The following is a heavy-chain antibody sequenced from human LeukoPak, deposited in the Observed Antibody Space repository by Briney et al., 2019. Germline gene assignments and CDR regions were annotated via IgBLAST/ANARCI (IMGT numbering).Heavy chain of an antibody. V-gene: IGHV3-21*01. D-gene: IGHD6-13*01. Sequence: GGSLRLSCAASGFTFSSYSMNWVRQAPGKGLEWVSSISSSSSYIYYADSVKGRFTISRDNAKNSLYLQMNSLRAEDTAVYYCAREGIAADPPHYYMDVWGKGTTVTVSS. J-gene: IGHJ6*03. CDR1: GFTFSSYS. CDR2: ISSSSSYI. CDR3: AREGIAADPPHYYMDV.